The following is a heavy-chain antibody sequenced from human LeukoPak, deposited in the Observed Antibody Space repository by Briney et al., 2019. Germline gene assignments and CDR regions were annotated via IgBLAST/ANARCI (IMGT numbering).Heavy chain of an antibody. Sequence: GGSLRLSCAASGFTFNTYWMHWVRQAPGKGLVWVSRINGDGSSTTYADSVKGRFTISRDNAKNTLYLQMNSLRAEDTAVYYCAKVHYGDYEMVFDYWGQGTLVTVSS. CDR3: AKVHYGDYEMVFDY. CDR2: INGDGSST. V-gene: IGHV3-74*03. J-gene: IGHJ4*02. D-gene: IGHD4-17*01. CDR1: GFTFNTYW.